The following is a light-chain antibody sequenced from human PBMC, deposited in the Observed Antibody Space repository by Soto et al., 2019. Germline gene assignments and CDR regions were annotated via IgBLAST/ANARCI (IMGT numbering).Light chain of an antibody. CDR1: QSVSSY. Sequence: EVVLTQSPATLSLSPVERATLSFRASQSVSSYLAWYQQKPGQAPRLLMYGASSRATGIPDRFSGTGSGTDFTLTISRLEPEDFAVYYCQQYGSSPYTFGLGTKVDIK. J-gene: IGKJ2*01. CDR3: QQYGSSPYT. V-gene: IGKV3-20*01. CDR2: GAS.